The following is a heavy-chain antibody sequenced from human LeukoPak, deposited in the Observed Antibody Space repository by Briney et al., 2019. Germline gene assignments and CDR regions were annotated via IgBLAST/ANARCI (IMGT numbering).Heavy chain of an antibody. Sequence: SETLSLTCTASGGSISSYYWSWIRQPPGKGLEWLGYIYYSGNTDYNPSLKSRVTISVDTSKNQFSLRVSSVTAADTAVYYCARGPPLDYWGQGTLVTVSS. V-gene: IGHV4-59*01. CDR2: IYYSGNT. J-gene: IGHJ4*02. CDR3: ARGPPLDY. CDR1: GGSISSYY.